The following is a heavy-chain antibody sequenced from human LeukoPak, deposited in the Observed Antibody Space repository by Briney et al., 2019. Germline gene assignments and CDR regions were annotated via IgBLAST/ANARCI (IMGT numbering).Heavy chain of an antibody. CDR3: AKRIQSAMATGY. CDR2: ISGSGGST. V-gene: IGHV3-23*01. Sequence: GGSLRLSCAASGFTFSSYGMSWVRQAPGKGLEWVSAISGSGGSTYYADSVKGWFTISRDNSKNTLYLQTNGLRAEDTAVYYCAKRIQSAMATGYWGQGTLVTVSS. CDR1: GFTFSSYG. D-gene: IGHD5-18*01. J-gene: IGHJ4*02.